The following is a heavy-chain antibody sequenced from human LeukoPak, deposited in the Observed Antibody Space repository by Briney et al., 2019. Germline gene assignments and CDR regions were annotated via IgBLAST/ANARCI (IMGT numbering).Heavy chain of an antibody. D-gene: IGHD1-20*01. CDR3: ARDEGITGRFDY. Sequence: ASVKVSCTASGYTFTAYYIHWVRLAPGQGLEWMGWINPNTGATKYAQKFQGRVTMTRGTTLRTAYMEMSRLRSDDTAIYYCARDEGITGRFDYWGQGTLVAVSS. V-gene: IGHV1-2*02. J-gene: IGHJ4*02. CDR1: GYTFTAYY. CDR2: INPNTGAT.